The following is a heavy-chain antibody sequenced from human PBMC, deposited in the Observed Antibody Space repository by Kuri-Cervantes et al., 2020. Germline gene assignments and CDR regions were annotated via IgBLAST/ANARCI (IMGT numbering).Heavy chain of an antibody. J-gene: IGHJ4*02. CDR3: AKDKQGYFDY. V-gene: IGHV3-9*01. CDR1: GFTFDDYA. Sequence: SLKISCAASGFTFDDYAMHWVRQAPGKGLEWVSGISWNSGSIGYADSVKGRFTISRDNAKNSLYLQMNSLRAEDTALYYCAKDKQGYFDYWGQGTLVPSPQ. CDR2: ISWNSGSI.